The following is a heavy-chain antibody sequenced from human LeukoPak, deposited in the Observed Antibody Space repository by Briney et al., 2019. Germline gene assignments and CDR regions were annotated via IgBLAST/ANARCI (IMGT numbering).Heavy chain of an antibody. CDR2: IYHSGST. Sequence: SETLSLTCTVSGGSISSGSYYWSWIRQPAGKGLEWIGYIYHSGSTYYNPSLKSRVTISVDRSKNQFSLKLSSVTAADTAVYYCARDRGAAAGTIGYYYMDVWGKGTTVTVSS. CDR3: ARDRGAAAGTIGYYYMDV. V-gene: IGHV4-61*10. CDR1: GGSISSGSYY. J-gene: IGHJ6*03. D-gene: IGHD6-13*01.